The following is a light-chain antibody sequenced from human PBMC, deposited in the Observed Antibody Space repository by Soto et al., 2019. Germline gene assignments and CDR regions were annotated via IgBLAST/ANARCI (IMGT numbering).Light chain of an antibody. Sequence: QSVLTQPPSASGTPGQRVTISCSGSSSNIGTKTVSWYQQLPGTAPKLLIYSNNQRPSGLPDRFSGSKSGTSASLAITGLQSEDEGDFYCAAWDDSLYGVVFGGGTKVTVL. CDR3: AAWDDSLYGVV. V-gene: IGLV1-44*01. CDR1: SSNIGTKT. J-gene: IGLJ2*01. CDR2: SNN.